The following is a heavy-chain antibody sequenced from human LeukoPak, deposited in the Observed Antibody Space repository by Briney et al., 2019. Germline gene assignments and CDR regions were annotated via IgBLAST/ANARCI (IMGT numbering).Heavy chain of an antibody. CDR2: ISWNSGSI. D-gene: IGHD3-10*02. V-gene: IGHV3-9*03. CDR1: GFTFDDYA. J-gene: IGHJ4*02. Sequence: PGRSLRLSXAASGFTFDDYAMHWVRQAPGKGLEWVSGISWNSGSIGYADSVKGRFTISRDNAKNSLYLQMNSLRAEDMALYYCAKDIYYYVSGAFDYWGQGTLVTVSS. CDR3: AKDIYYYVSGAFDY.